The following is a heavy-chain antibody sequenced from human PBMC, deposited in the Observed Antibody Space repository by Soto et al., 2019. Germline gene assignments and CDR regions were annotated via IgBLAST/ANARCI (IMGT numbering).Heavy chain of an antibody. V-gene: IGHV3-23*01. CDR2: ISGSGGST. D-gene: IGHD1-26*01. J-gene: IGHJ4*02. CDR1: GFTFSSYA. CDR3: AQDRSGSYYDIDY. Sequence: EVQLLESGGGLVQPGGSLRLSCAASGFTFSSYAMSWVRQAPGKGLEWVSVISGSGGSTYYADSVKGRFTISRYNSKSKLYLPMNSLRAEDTAVYYCAQDRSGSYYDIDYWGQGTLVTVSS.